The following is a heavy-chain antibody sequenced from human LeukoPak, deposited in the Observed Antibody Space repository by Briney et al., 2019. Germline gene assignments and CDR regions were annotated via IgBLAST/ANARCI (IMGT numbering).Heavy chain of an antibody. CDR2: IWYDGSNK. Sequence: GGSLRLSCVASGFTFSSYGMHWVRQAPGKGLEWVAVIWYDGSNKYYADSVKGRFTISRDNSKNTLYLQMNSLRAEDTAVYYCARGGSYFQSKYYFDYWGQGTLVTVSS. D-gene: IGHD1-26*01. CDR1: GFTFSSYG. V-gene: IGHV3-33*01. J-gene: IGHJ4*02. CDR3: ARGGSYFQSKYYFDY.